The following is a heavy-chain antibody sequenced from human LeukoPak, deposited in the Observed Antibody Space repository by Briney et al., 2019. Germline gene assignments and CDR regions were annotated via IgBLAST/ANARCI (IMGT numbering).Heavy chain of an antibody. CDR2: IYYSGST. CDR3: AVANVDYDFWSGSGYFDY. V-gene: IGHV4-59*01. Sequence: SETLSLTCTVSGGSISSYYWSWIRQPPGKGLEWIGYIYYSGSTNYNPSLKSRVTISVGTSKNQFSLKLSSVTAADTAVYYCAVANVDYDFWSGSGYFDYWGQGTLVTVSS. J-gene: IGHJ4*02. CDR1: GGSISSYY. D-gene: IGHD3-3*01.